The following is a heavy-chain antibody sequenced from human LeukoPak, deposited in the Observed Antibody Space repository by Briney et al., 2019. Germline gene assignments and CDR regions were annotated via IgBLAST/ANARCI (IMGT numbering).Heavy chain of an antibody. V-gene: IGHV1-18*03. Sequence: ASVKVSCKASGYTFSSYGISWVRQAPGQGLEWMGWISVYNGHTNYAQKLQGRVTMTTDTSTSTAYMELRSLRSDDMAVYYCTRMDYVWGTYRPTWDYWGQGTLVTVSS. D-gene: IGHD3-16*02. CDR1: GYTFSSYG. CDR2: ISVYNGHT. CDR3: TRMDYVWGTYRPTWDY. J-gene: IGHJ4*02.